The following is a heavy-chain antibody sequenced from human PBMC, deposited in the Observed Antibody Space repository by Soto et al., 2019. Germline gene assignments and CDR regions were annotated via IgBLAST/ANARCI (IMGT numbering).Heavy chain of an antibody. Sequence: PSETLSLTCTVSGGSISSSSYYWGWIRQPPGKGLEWIGSIYYSGSTYYNPSLKSRVTISVDTSKNQFSLKLSSVTAADTAVYYCARQVAARRENLFDYWGQGTLVTVSS. J-gene: IGHJ4*02. CDR2: IYYSGST. D-gene: IGHD6-6*01. CDR1: GGSISSSSYY. V-gene: IGHV4-39*01. CDR3: ARQVAARRENLFDY.